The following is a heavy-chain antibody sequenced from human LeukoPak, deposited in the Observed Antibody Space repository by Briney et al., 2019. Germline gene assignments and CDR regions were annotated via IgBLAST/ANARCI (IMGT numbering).Heavy chain of an antibody. J-gene: IGHJ6*03. CDR1: GFTSSTYA. V-gene: IGHV3-23*01. CDR3: AKDHCSSTSCYPIPYYMDV. D-gene: IGHD2-2*01. Sequence: GGSLRLSCAASGFTSSTYAMSWVRQAPGKGLEWVSAISGSGGSTYYADSVKGRFTISRDNSKNTLYLQMNSLRAEDTAVYYCAKDHCSSTSCYPIPYYMDVWGKGTTVTVSS. CDR2: ISGSGGST.